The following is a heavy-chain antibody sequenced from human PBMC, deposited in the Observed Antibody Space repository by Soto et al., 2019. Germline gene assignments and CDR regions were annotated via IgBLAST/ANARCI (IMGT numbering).Heavy chain of an antibody. D-gene: IGHD3-3*01. Sequence: ASVKVSCKASGYTFTSYDINWVRQATGQGLEWMGWMNPNSGNTGYAQKFQGRVTMTRNTSISTAYMELSSLRSEDTAVYYCARAYYDFWSGYYTIGYYYYYYGMDVWGQGTTVTVSS. CDR1: GYTFTSYD. CDR2: MNPNSGNT. V-gene: IGHV1-8*01. J-gene: IGHJ6*02. CDR3: ARAYYDFWSGYYTIGYYYYYYGMDV.